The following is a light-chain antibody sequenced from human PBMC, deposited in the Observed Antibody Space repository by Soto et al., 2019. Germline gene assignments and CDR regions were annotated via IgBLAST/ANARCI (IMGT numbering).Light chain of an antibody. CDR2: KAS. V-gene: IGKV1-9*01. CDR3: QQLNYYPRT. J-gene: IGKJ1*01. Sequence: DIQLTQSPSFLSASVGDRVIITCRASQGIGIYLAWYQQKPGTAPKLLIYKASTLQSGVPSRFSGSGSGTEFTLTISSLQPEDFATYYCQQLNYYPRTFGQGTKVEIK. CDR1: QGIGIY.